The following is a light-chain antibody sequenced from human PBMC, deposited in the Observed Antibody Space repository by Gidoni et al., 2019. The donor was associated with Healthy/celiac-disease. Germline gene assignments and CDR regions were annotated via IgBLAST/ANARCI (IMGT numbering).Light chain of an antibody. Sequence: EIVLTQSPATLSLSPGERATLSCRASQSVSSYLAWYQQKPGQAPRLLIYDASNRATGLPARFSGSGSVTDFTLTISSLEPEDFAVYYCQQRSNWPPSCSFGQGTKLEIK. V-gene: IGKV3-11*01. CDR2: DAS. CDR1: QSVSSY. CDR3: QQRSNWPPSCS. J-gene: IGKJ2*04.